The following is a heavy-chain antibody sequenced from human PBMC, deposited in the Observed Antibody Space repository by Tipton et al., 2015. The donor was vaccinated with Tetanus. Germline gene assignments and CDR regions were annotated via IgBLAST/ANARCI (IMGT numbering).Heavy chain of an antibody. J-gene: IGHJ4*02. CDR2: SWYDGTDK. CDR3: ARGAGCSGGSCFSGGFDN. CDR1: GFIFSSYG. D-gene: IGHD2-15*01. V-gene: IGHV3-33*01. Sequence: SLRLSCAASGFIFSSYGIHWVRQAPGKGLEWVADSWYDGTDKYYADSVKGRFTISRGNSKNTLYLQMNSLRAEETAVYSCARGAGCSGGSCFSGGFDNWGQGTQVTVSS.